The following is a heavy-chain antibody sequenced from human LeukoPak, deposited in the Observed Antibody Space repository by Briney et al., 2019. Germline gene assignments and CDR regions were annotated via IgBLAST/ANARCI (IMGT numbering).Heavy chain of an antibody. J-gene: IGHJ5*02. Sequence: SETLSLTCTVSGGSINSYYWSWIRQPPGKGLEWIGYIYYSGSTNYNPSLKSRVTISVDTSKNQFSLKLSSVTAADTAVYYCARLGVSNWFDPWGQGTLVTVSS. D-gene: IGHD3-3*01. CDR3: ARLGVSNWFDP. CDR1: GGSINSYY. CDR2: IYYSGST. V-gene: IGHV4-59*08.